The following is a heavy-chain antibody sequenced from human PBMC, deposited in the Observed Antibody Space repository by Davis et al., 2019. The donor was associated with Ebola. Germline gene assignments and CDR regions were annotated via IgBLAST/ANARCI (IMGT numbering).Heavy chain of an antibody. CDR2: ISSSSSYI. Sequence: GESLKISCAASGFTFSSYSMSWVRQAPGKGLEWVSSISSSSSYIYYADSVKGRFTISRDNAKNSLYLQMNSLRAEDTAVYYCARIQDYGMDVWGQGTLVTVSS. V-gene: IGHV3-21*01. D-gene: IGHD5-18*01. J-gene: IGHJ6*02. CDR1: GFTFSSYS. CDR3: ARIQDYGMDV.